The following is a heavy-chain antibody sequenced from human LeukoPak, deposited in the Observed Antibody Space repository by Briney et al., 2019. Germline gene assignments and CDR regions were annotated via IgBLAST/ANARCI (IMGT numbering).Heavy chain of an antibody. Sequence: GESLKISCKGSGYRFTSYWIGWVRQMPGKGLEWMGIIYPGDSDTRYSPSFQGQVTISADKSITTAYLQWSSLKASDTAMYYCASHHLWFGESTPSVLDIWGQGTMVTVSP. CDR3: ASHHLWFGESTPSVLDI. V-gene: IGHV5-51*01. J-gene: IGHJ3*02. CDR1: GYRFTSYW. D-gene: IGHD3-10*01. CDR2: IYPGDSDT.